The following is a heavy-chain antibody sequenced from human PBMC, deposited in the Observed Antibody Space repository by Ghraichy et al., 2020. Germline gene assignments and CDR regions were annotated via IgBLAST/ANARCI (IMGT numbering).Heavy chain of an antibody. CDR2: IKQSGGEK. D-gene: IGHD1-26*01. CDR3: ARARGGWCTTTNCFAEYAEY. V-gene: IGHV3-7*01. CDR1: EFSFNKFW. Sequence: GGSLRLSCVGSEFSFNKFWMSWVRQAPGKGLEWVASIKQSGGEKHYADSLKGRIAISRDNTQNLLFLQLDSLRVDDTAVYYCARARGGWCTTTNCFAEYAEYWGEGTLVTVSS. J-gene: IGHJ4*02.